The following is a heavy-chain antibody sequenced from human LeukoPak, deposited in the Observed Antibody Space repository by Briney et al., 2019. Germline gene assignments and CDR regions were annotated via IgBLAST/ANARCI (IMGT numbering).Heavy chain of an antibody. D-gene: IGHD3-16*01. CDR3: ASDWGSFDY. V-gene: IGHV3-11*04. CDR1: GFTFSDYW. CDR2: ISSSGSTI. J-gene: IGHJ4*02. Sequence: KTGGSLRLSCVASGFTFSDYWMTWVRQAPGKGLEWVSYISSSGSTIYYADSVKGRFTISRDNAKNSLYLQMNSLRAEDTAVYYCASDWGSFDYWGQGTLVTVSS.